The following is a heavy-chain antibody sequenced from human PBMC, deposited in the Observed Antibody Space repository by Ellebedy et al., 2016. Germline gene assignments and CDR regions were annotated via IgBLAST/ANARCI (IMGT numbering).Heavy chain of an antibody. CDR2: ISSSGSTI. V-gene: IGHV3-11*04. Sequence: GGSLRLXXAASGFTFSDYYMSWIRQAPGKGLEWVSYISSSGSTIYYADSVKGRFTISRDNAKNSLYLQMNSLRAEDTAVYYCAKAPGDLRWFNFWGQGTLVTVSS. CDR1: GFTFSDYY. J-gene: IGHJ5*01. D-gene: IGHD7-27*01. CDR3: AKAPGDLRWFNF.